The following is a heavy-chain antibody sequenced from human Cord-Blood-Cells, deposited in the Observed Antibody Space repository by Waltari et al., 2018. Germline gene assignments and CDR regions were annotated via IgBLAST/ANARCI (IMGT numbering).Heavy chain of an antibody. CDR2: INHSGSN. D-gene: IGHD4-17*01. V-gene: IGHV4-34*01. Sequence: QVQLQQWGAGLLKPSETLSLTCAVYGGSFSGYYWSWIRQPPGKGLEWIGEINHSGSNNYNPSLKSRVTISVDTSKNQFSLKLSSVTAADTAVYYCARHHQTTCFDYWGQGTLVTVSS. J-gene: IGHJ4*02. CDR1: GGSFSGYY. CDR3: ARHHQTTCFDY.